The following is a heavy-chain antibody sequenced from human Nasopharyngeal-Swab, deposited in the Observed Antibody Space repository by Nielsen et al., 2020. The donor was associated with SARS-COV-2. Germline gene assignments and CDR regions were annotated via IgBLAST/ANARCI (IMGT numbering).Heavy chain of an antibody. V-gene: IGHV6-1*01. Sequence: SQTLSLTSSISGDSVSSNSAAWNCIRQSPSRGLEWLGRTYYRSKWYNDYAVSVKSRITINPDTSKNQFSLQLNSVTPEDTAVYYCARVPEAYGMDVWGQGTTVTVSS. CDR3: ARVPEAYGMDV. CDR1: GDSVSSNSAA. D-gene: IGHD2-2*01. J-gene: IGHJ6*02. CDR2: TYYRSKWYN.